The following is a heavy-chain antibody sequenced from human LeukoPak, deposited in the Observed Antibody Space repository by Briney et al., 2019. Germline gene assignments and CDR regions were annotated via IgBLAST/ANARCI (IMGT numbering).Heavy chain of an antibody. D-gene: IGHD2-15*01. CDR1: GYTFTNYA. CDR3: ARERWHCRVNCYSVYYYALDV. Sequence: GASVKVSCKGSGYTFTNYAVHWVRQAPGKRLEWLGGINPGKGDTKYSQNFQGRVTVTSDTSAATAYVELNSLTSEDTAVYYCARERWHCRVNCYSVYYYALDVWGQGTTVTVSS. J-gene: IGHJ6*02. V-gene: IGHV1-3*01. CDR2: INPGKGDT.